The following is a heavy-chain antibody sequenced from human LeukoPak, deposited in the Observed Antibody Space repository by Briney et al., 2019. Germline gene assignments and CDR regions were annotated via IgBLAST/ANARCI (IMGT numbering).Heavy chain of an antibody. CDR2: IIPIFGKT. J-gene: IGHJ4*02. CDR1: GGTFSSYA. Sequence: SVKVSCKASGGTFSSYAFNWVRQAPGQGLEWMGGIIPIFGKTNYAQKFQARVTITADESTNTAYMELSSLRSEDTAVYYCARGFHPQLQVHLYWGQGTLVAVSS. V-gene: IGHV1-69*13. CDR3: ARGFHPQLQVHLY. D-gene: IGHD5-24*01.